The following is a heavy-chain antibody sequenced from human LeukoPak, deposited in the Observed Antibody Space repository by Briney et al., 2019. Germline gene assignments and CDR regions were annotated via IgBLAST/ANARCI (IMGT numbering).Heavy chain of an antibody. CDR1: GFTFSSFG. CDR3: AGRSGSYPRGEFDY. Sequence: GGSLRLSCAASGFTFSSFGFHWVRQAPGKGLDWVAFIPFDGSNKYYADSVKGRFTISRDNSKNTLYLQMNSLRAEDTAVYYCAGRSGSYPRGEFDYWGQGTLVTVSS. J-gene: IGHJ4*02. CDR2: IPFDGSNK. V-gene: IGHV3-30*02. D-gene: IGHD1-26*01.